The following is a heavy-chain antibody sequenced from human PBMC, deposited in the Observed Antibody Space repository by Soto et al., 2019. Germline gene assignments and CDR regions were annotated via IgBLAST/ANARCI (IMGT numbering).Heavy chain of an antibody. D-gene: IGHD3-3*01. CDR1: GYTFTSYD. Sequence: QVQLVQSGAEVKKPGASVKVSCKASGYTFTSYDINWVRQATGQGLEWMGWRNPNSGNTGYAQKFQGRVTMTRNTAISTAYMELSSLRSEDTAVYYCASSFTYYDFCSGYYLGYWGQGTLVTVSS. V-gene: IGHV1-8*01. J-gene: IGHJ4*02. CDR2: RNPNSGNT. CDR3: ASSFTYYDFCSGYYLGY.